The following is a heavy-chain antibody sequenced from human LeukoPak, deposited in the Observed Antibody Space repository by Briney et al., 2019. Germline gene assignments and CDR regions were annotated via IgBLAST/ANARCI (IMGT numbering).Heavy chain of an antibody. CDR1: GFTFSSYW. D-gene: IGHD4-17*01. CDR3: ARVDHGDYGGVN. V-gene: IGHV3-74*01. Sequence: PGGSLRLSSAASGFTFSSYWMHWVSQAPGKGLVWVSCIDSDGRTTRYADSVKGRFTISRDNAKNTLYLQMNSLRADDTAVYYCARVDHGDYGGVNWGQGTLVTVSS. J-gene: IGHJ4*02. CDR2: IDSDGRTT.